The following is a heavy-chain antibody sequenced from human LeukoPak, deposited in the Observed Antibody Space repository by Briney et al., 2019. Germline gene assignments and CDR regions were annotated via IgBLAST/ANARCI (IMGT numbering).Heavy chain of an antibody. V-gene: IGHV3-21*01. J-gene: IGHJ6*04. CDR2: ISSSSSYI. CDR1: GFTFSSYS. Sequence: GGSLRLSCAASGFTFSSYSMNWVRQAPGKGLEWVSSISSSSSYIYYADSVKGRFTISRDNAKNSLYLQMNSLRAEDTAVYYCARDLAIVATIVCYYYYGMDVWGKGTTVTVSS. CDR3: ARDLAIVATIVCYYYYGMDV. D-gene: IGHD5-12*01.